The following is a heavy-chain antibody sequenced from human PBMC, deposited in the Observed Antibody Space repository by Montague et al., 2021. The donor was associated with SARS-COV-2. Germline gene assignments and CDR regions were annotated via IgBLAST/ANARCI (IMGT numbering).Heavy chain of an antibody. CDR3: ARIGATIDYYDSNGKNPFDH. J-gene: IGHJ4*02. V-gene: IGHV2-5*02. Sequence: PALVKPTQTLTLTCTFSGFSLKTSGVGVGWIRQPPGEALEWLALIYWDDDRRYSPSLKSRLSITKDTSRNQVALTMTKMDPMDTATYYCARIGATIDYYDSNGKNPFDHWGQGTLVTVSS. D-gene: IGHD3-22*01. CDR1: GFSLKTSGVG. CDR2: IYWDDDR.